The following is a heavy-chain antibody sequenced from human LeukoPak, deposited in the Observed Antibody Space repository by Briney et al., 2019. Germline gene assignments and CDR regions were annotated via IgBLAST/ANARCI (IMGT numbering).Heavy chain of an antibody. J-gene: IGHJ4*02. CDR2: IWYDGSKT. Sequence: GGSLRLSCAASGFTFSNHGFHWVRQAPGKGLEGVAVIWYDGSKTFYADSVKGRFTISRDDSKNTLYLQMNSLRAEDTAVYYCARGPYSGYDQVYDYWGQGTLVTVSS. V-gene: IGHV3-33*01. CDR3: ARGPYSGYDQVYDY. D-gene: IGHD5-12*01. CDR1: GFTFSNHG.